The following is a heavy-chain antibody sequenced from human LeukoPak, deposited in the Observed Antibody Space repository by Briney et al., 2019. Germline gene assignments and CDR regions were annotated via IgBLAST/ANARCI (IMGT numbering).Heavy chain of an antibody. CDR3: AGGYGSGSYSA. Sequence: GGSLRLSCAASGFTFSSYSMNWVRQAPGKGLEWVSFISSSSSTIYYADSVKGRFTISRDNAKNSLYLQMNSLRVEDTALYYCAGGYGSGSYSAWGQGTLVTVSS. D-gene: IGHD3-10*01. V-gene: IGHV3-48*04. CDR1: GFTFSSYS. J-gene: IGHJ5*02. CDR2: ISSSSSTI.